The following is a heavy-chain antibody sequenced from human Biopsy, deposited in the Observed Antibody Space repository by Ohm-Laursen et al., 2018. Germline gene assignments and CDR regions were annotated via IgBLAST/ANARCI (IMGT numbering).Heavy chain of an antibody. CDR3: ARDYDTSGYYYVS. J-gene: IGHJ5*02. D-gene: IGHD3-22*01. CDR2: IFYRGST. V-gene: IGHV4-39*01. Sequence: GTLSLTCPVSGGSISNNNYYWGWIRQPPGKGLEWIGSIFYRGSTNYKPSLKSRVNISVDTSKIQFSLKLNSVTAADTAVYYCARDYDTSGYYYVSWGQGTLVTVSS. CDR1: GGSISNNNYY.